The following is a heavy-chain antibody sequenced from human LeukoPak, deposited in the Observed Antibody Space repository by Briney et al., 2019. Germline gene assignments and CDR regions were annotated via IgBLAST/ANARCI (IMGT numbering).Heavy chain of an antibody. D-gene: IGHD1-26*01. CDR3: AKGGKWDVTPFDY. CDR1: GFTFTSYS. CDR2: ISGGGGST. Sequence: PGGCLRLSCAASGFTFTSYSMKWVRQAPGKGLEWVSTISGGGGSTYYADSVKGRFTISTDNSKNTLYLQVNSLRAEDTAVYYCAKGGKWDVTPFDYWGQGTLVTVSS. V-gene: IGHV3-23*01. J-gene: IGHJ4*02.